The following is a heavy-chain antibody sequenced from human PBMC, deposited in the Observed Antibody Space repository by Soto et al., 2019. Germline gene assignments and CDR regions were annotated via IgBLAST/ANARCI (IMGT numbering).Heavy chain of an antibody. Sequence: SVKVSCKASGGTFSSYTISWVRQAPGQGLEWMGRIIPILGIANYAQKLQGRVTMTTDTSTSTAYMELRSLRSDDTAVYYCAKDIVLVPAAGAYYYYGMDVWGQGTTVTVSS. V-gene: IGHV1-69*04. CDR1: GGTFSSYT. J-gene: IGHJ6*02. CDR3: AKDIVLVPAAGAYYYYGMDV. D-gene: IGHD2-2*01. CDR2: IIPILGIA.